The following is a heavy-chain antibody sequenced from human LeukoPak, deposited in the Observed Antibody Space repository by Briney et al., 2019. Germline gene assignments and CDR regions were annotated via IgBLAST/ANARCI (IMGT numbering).Heavy chain of an antibody. V-gene: IGHV3-11*01. Sequence: MAGGSLRLSCAASGFIFSDYYMSWIRQAPGKGLEWVSYISSSGSTMYYTDSVKGRSTISRDNAKDSLYLQMNSLRAEDTAVYYCARDPGSGYEEHFDYWGQGTLVTVSS. CDR2: ISSSGSTM. J-gene: IGHJ4*02. CDR1: GFIFSDYY. D-gene: IGHD5-12*01. CDR3: ARDPGSGYEEHFDY.